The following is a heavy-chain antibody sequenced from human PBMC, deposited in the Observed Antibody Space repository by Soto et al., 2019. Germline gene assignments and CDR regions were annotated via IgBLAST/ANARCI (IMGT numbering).Heavy chain of an antibody. V-gene: IGHV3-73*01. CDR1: GFTFSGSA. Sequence: EVQLVESGGGLVQPGGSLKLSCAASGFTFSGSAMHWVRQASGKGLEWVGRIRSKANSYATAYAASVKGRFTISRDDSKNTAYLQMNSLQTEDTAVYYCTRRLLKVSGVVAAYSDSDAFDIWGQGTMVTVSS. CDR2: IRSKANSYAT. J-gene: IGHJ3*02. CDR3: TRRLLKVSGVVAAYSDSDAFDI. D-gene: IGHD2-15*01.